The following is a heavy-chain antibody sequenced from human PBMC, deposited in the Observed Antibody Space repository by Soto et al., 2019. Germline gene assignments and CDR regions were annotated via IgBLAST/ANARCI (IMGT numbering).Heavy chain of an antibody. CDR2: MNPNSGNT. CDR1: GYTFSSYD. D-gene: IGHD3-16*01. V-gene: IGHV1-8*01. J-gene: IGHJ5*02. Sequence: QVQLVQSGAEVKMPGASVKVSGKAPGYTFSSYDINWVRLATGQGLEWMGWMNPNSGNTAYAQKFQGRVTMTRNTSISTAYMELSSLRSEDTAVYYCARLKQDYAVAWGQGTLVTVSS. CDR3: ARLKQDYAVA.